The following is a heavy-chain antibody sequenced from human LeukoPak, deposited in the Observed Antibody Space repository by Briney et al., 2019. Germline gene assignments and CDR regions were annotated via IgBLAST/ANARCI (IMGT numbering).Heavy chain of an antibody. Sequence: GGSLRLSCAASGFTFSSYAMSWVRQAPGKGLEWVSAISGSGGSTYHADSVKGRFTISRDNSKNTLYLQMNSLRAEDTAVYYCASPLDYGDYSWFDPWGQGTLVTVSS. CDR3: ASPLDYGDYSWFDP. V-gene: IGHV3-23*01. CDR2: ISGSGGST. D-gene: IGHD4-17*01. CDR1: GFTFSSYA. J-gene: IGHJ5*02.